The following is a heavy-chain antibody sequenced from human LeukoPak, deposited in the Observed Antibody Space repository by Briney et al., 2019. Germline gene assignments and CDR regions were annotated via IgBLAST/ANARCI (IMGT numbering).Heavy chain of an antibody. CDR3: AKGSYSTEGY. CDR1: GFTFSSYA. J-gene: IGHJ4*02. D-gene: IGHD6-13*01. Sequence: GGSLRLPCAASGFTFSSYAMTWVRQAPGKGLEWVSAISGSGGSTYYADSVKGRFTISRDNSKNTLYLQMNSLRAEDTAVYYCAKGSYSTEGYWGQGTLVSVSS. V-gene: IGHV3-23*01. CDR2: ISGSGGST.